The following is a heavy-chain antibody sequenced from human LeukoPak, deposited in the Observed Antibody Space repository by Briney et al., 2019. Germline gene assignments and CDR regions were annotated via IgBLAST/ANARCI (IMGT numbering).Heavy chain of an antibody. V-gene: IGHV3-53*01. CDR2: IYSGGST. CDR1: GFTVSSNY. D-gene: IGHD3-10*01. J-gene: IGHJ4*02. CDR3: ARGAYGSGSYYLHPFDY. Sequence: PGRSLRLSCAASGFTVSSNYMSWVRQAPGKGLEWVSVIYSGGSTYYADSVKGRFTISRDNSKNTLYLQMNSLRAEDTAVYYCARGAYGSGSYYLHPFDYWGQGTLVTVSS.